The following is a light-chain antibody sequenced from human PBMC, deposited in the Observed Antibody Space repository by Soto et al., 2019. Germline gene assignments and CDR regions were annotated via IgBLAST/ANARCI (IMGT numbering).Light chain of an antibody. J-gene: IGKJ4*01. CDR3: QQRSNWPLT. Sequence: EIVLTQSPATLSLSPGERATLSCRASQGVSSYLAWYQQKPGQAPRLLIYGASNMATGIPSRFSGSGSGTDFTLTISSLEPEDFAVYYCQQRSNWPLTFGGGTKVDI. V-gene: IGKV3-11*01. CDR1: QGVSSY. CDR2: GAS.